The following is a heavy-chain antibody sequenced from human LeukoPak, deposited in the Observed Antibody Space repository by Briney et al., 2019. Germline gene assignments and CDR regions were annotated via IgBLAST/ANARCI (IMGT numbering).Heavy chain of an antibody. CDR3: ARVERGYSYARYAFDI. J-gene: IGHJ3*02. Sequence: SVKVSCKASGGTFSGYAISWVRQAPGQGLEWMGGIIPIFGTANYAQKFQGRVTITTDESTSTAYMELSSLRSEDTAVYYCARVERGYSYARYAFDIWGQGTMVTVSS. CDR2: IIPIFGTA. V-gene: IGHV1-69*05. D-gene: IGHD5-18*01. CDR1: GGTFSGYA.